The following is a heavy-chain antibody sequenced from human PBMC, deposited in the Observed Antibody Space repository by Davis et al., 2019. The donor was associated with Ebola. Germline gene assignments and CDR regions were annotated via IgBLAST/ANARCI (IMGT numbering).Heavy chain of an antibody. D-gene: IGHD2-15*01. CDR1: GYTFTNYG. CDR3: ARPYCYDGSCYPGNNDY. V-gene: IGHV1-18*01. CDR2: ISAYNGNT. Sequence: ASVKVSCKASGYTFTNYGISWVRQAPGQGLEWMGWISAYNGNTNYAQKLQGRVTMTTDTSTRTAYMELRSLRSDDTAVYYCARPYCYDGSCYPGNNDYWGQGTLVTVSS. J-gene: IGHJ4*02.